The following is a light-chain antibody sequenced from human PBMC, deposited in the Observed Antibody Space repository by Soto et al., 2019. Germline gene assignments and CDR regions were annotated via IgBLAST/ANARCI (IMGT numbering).Light chain of an antibody. CDR1: QSAGNF. CDR2: DAC. J-gene: IGKJ5*01. CDR3: QQRSNWPPEIN. V-gene: IGKV3-11*01. Sequence: IVMTHSPATLSVSPGETASLSCRASQSAGNFLAWYQQKPGQAPRLLIYDACVRATGIPARFSASGSGTDFTLTISSLEPEDFAVYYCQQRSNWPPEINFGQGTRLEIK.